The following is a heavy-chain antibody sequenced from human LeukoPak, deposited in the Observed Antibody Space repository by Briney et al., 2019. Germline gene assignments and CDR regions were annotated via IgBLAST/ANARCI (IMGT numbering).Heavy chain of an antibody. V-gene: IGHV3-30*02. CDR1: GFIFSSYG. D-gene: IGHD3-16*02. Sequence: GGSLRLSCVASGFIFSSYGMHWVRQAPGKGLEWVAFIRYDGSNKYYADSVKGRFTISRDNSKNTLYLQMNSLRAEDTAVYYCAKDLHDYVWGSYRSSFDYWGQGTLVTVSS. J-gene: IGHJ4*02. CDR3: AKDLHDYVWGSYRSSFDY. CDR2: IRYDGSNK.